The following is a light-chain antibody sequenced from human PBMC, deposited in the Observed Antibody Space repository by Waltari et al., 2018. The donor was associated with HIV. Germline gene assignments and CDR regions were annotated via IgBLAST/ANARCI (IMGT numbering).Light chain of an antibody. CDR3: SSCAGRNRRV. CDR2: EVN. CDR1: SSDIGGYNY. Sequence: QSALTQPPSASGPPGQQVTISCTGTSSDIGGYNYVSWYQQYPGKAPKVMIHEVNKQPSGIPVLFAGPTAGPTASTAAAGLRPGHAAYYPCSSCAGRNRRVIGGGTKLTV. V-gene: IGLV2-8*01. J-gene: IGLJ3*02.